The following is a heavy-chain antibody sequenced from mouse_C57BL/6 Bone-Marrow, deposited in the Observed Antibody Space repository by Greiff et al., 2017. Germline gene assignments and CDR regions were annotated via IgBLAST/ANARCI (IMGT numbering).Heavy chain of an antibody. Sequence: EVQRVESGPGLVKPSQSLSLTCSVTGYSITSGYYWNWIRQFPGNKLEWMGYISYDGSNNYNPSLKNRISITRDTSKNQFFLKLNSVTTEDTDTYYCARDRFPYAMDYWGQGTSVTVSS. CDR2: ISYDGSN. CDR3: ARDRFPYAMDY. CDR1: GYSITSGYY. V-gene: IGHV3-6*01. J-gene: IGHJ4*01.